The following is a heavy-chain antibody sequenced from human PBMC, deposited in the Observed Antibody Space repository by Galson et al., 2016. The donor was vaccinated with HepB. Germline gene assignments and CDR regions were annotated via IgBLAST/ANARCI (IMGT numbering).Heavy chain of an antibody. CDR2: ISWNGDSV. CDR3: ASLADF. Sequence: SLRLSCAASGFAIGDFAMQWVRQAPGKGLEWVAGISWNGDSVGFADSVEGRFTITRDNAKNYIYLQMNSLTVEDTALYYCASLADFWGQGTLVTVSS. V-gene: IGHV3-9*01. CDR1: GFAIGDFA. J-gene: IGHJ4*02.